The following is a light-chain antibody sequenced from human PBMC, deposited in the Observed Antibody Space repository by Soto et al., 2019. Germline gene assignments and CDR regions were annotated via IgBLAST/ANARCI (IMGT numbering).Light chain of an antibody. CDR1: QSLSSNY. V-gene: IGKV3-20*01. CDR2: GAS. J-gene: IGKJ1*01. Sequence: EIVLTQSPGTLSLSPGERATLSCRASQSLSSNYLAWYQQKPGQAPRLFIYGASSRAYGIPDRFSGSGSGTDFTLTISRVEPDDFAVYYCQQFGSSSWTFGQGTKVELK. CDR3: QQFGSSSWT.